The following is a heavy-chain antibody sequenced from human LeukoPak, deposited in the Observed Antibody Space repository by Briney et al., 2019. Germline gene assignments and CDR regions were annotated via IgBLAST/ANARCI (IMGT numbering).Heavy chain of an antibody. CDR3: ARGGNYYGLYLYHYMDV. V-gene: IGHV1-18*01. J-gene: IGHJ6*03. CDR2: ISAYNGNT. Sequence: ASVKVSCKASGYTFTTYGISWVRQAPGQGLEWMGWISAYNGNTNYPQKFQGRVTMTTDTSTSTAYMELRSLTSDDTAVYYCARGGNYYGLYLYHYMDVWGKGTTVTVSS. CDR1: GYTFTTYG. D-gene: IGHD3-10*01.